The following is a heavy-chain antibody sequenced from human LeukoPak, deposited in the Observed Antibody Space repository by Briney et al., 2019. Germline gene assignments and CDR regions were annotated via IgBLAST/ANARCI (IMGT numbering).Heavy chain of an antibody. CDR3: ARVRSSIWSRQVSIWFDP. D-gene: IGHD6-13*01. V-gene: IGHV3-21*01. Sequence: PGGSLRLSCAASGFTFSSYSMNWVRQAPGKGLEGVSSISSSSSYIYYADSVKGRFTISRDNAKNSLYLQMNSLRAEDTAVYYCARVRSSIWSRQVSIWFDPWGQGTLVTVSS. CDR2: ISSSSSYI. CDR1: GFTFSSYS. J-gene: IGHJ5*02.